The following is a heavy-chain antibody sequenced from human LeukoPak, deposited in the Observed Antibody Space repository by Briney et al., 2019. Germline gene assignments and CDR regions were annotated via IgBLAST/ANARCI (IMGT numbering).Heavy chain of an antibody. V-gene: IGHV5-51*01. CDR1: GYRFSDYW. J-gene: IGHJ4*02. CDR3: ARREYSGHSYFDY. Sequence: GESLKISCKASGYRFSDYWIGWVRQMPGKGLEWMGIIYPDDSDTRYSPSFQGQVTFSADKSIGTAYLQWSTLKASDTAIYYCARREYSGHSYFDYWSQGTLVTVSS. CDR2: IYPDDSDT. D-gene: IGHD1-26*01.